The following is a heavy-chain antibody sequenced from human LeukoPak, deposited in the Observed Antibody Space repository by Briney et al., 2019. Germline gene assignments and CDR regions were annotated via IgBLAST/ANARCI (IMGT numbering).Heavy chain of an antibody. D-gene: IGHD6-13*01. Sequence: GASVKVSCKASGYTFTSYGISWVRQAPGQGLEWMGGIIPIFGTANYAQKFQGRVTITADKSTSTAYMELSSLRSEDTAVYYCARDRYSSSWDYRLYNWFDPWGQGTLVTVSS. CDR2: IIPIFGTA. J-gene: IGHJ5*02. V-gene: IGHV1-69*06. CDR1: GYTFTSYG. CDR3: ARDRYSSSWDYRLYNWFDP.